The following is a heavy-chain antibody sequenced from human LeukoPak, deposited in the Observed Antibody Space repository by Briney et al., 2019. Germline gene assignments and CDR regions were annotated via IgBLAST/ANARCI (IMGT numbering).Heavy chain of an antibody. V-gene: IGHV3-7*03. Sequence: PGGPLRLSCAASRFTFSSYWMSWVRQAPGKGLEWVANIKPDGSEKFYVDSVKGRFTISRDNAKDSLYLQMNSLRAEDTALYHCATPIGPSPKVWGSYRNDAFDIWGQGTMVTVSS. J-gene: IGHJ3*02. D-gene: IGHD3-16*02. CDR2: IKPDGSEK. CDR1: RFTFSSYW. CDR3: ATPIGPSPKVWGSYRNDAFDI.